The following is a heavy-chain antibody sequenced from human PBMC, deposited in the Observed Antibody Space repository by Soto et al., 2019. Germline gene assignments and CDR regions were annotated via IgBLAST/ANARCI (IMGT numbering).Heavy chain of an antibody. J-gene: IGHJ4*02. V-gene: IGHV4-34*01. CDR1: GGSFSGYY. CDR3: ARGPGWFGELLPFDY. CDR2: INHSGST. Sequence: QVQLQQWGAGLLKPSETLSLTCAVYGGSFSGYYWSWIRQPPGKGLEWIGEINHSGSTNYNPSLKSRVTISVDTSKNQVSLKLSSVTAADTAVYYCARGPGWFGELLPFDYWGQGTLVTVSA. D-gene: IGHD3-10*01.